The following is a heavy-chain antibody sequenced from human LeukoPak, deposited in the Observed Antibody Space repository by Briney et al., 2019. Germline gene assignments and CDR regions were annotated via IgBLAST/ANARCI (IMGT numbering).Heavy chain of an antibody. D-gene: IGHD1-26*01. CDR1: GYTFTSYD. J-gene: IGHJ3*02. CDR2: MNPNSGNT. V-gene: IGHV1-8*01. CDR3: ARASTLEPRIVGASGAFDI. Sequence: AASVKVSCKASGYTFTSYDINWVRQATGQGLEWMGWMNPNSGNTGYAQKFQGRVIMTRNTSISTAYMELSSLRSEDTAVYYCARASTLEPRIVGASGAFDIWGQGTMVTVSS.